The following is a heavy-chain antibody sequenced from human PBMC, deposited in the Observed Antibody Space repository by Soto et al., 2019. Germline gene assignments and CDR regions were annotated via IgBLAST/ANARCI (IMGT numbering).Heavy chain of an antibody. CDR2: IIPIFGTA. D-gene: IGHD5-12*01. CDR3: ARDSHGYNALDYFDY. CDR1: GGTFSSYA. Sequence: SVKVSCKASGGTFSSYAISWVRQAPGQGLEWMGGIIPIFGTANYAQKFQGRVTITADKSTSTAYMELSSLRSEDTAVYYCARDSHGYNALDYFDYWGQGTLVTVSS. V-gene: IGHV1-69*06. J-gene: IGHJ4*02.